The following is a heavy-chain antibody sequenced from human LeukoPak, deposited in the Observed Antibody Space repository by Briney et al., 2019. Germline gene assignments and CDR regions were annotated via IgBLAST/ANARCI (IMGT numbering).Heavy chain of an antibody. D-gene: IGHD1-26*01. Sequence: ESGRSLRLSCAASGFTFSSYAMHWVRRAPGKGLEWVAVISYDGSNKYYADSVKGRFTISRDNSKNTLYLQMNSLRAEDTAVYYCARGDGQWELPPRYYYGMDVWGQGTTVTVSS. CDR1: GFTFSSYA. J-gene: IGHJ6*02. CDR3: ARGDGQWELPPRYYYGMDV. CDR2: ISYDGSNK. V-gene: IGHV3-30-3*01.